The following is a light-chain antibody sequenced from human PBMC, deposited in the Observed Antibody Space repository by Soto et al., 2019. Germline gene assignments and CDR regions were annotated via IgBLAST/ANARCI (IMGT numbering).Light chain of an antibody. V-gene: IGLV1-51*02. Sequence: QSVLTQPPSVSAAPGQRVTISCSGGSFNIGNNYVSWYQQLPGTAPKLLIYENNKRPSGIPDRFSGSKSGTSATLGITGLQTGDEADYYCGTWDSSLSSVVFGGGTKVTVL. CDR3: GTWDSSLSSVV. J-gene: IGLJ2*01. CDR2: ENN. CDR1: SFNIGNNY.